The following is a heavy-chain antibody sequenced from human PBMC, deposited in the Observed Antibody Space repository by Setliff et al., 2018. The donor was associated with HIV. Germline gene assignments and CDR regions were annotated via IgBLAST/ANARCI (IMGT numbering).Heavy chain of an antibody. V-gene: IGHV4-39*07. J-gene: IGHJ5*02. CDR2: VYNSGIT. CDR1: GGSVSSPGYY. CDR3: ATCRHRPPNWFDP. Sequence: SETLSLTCTVSGGSVSSPGYYWGWIRQPPGKGLEWIGSVYNSGITFKNPSLKSRVTISVDRSGNQFSLRLTSVTAADTAVYYCATCRHRPPNWFDPWGQGTVVTVSS.